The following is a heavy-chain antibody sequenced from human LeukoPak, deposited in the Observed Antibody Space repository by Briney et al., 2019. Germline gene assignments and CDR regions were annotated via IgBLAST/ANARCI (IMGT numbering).Heavy chain of an antibody. CDR1: GYTFTSYG. D-gene: IGHD2-8*01. V-gene: IGHV1-18*01. J-gene: IGHJ4*02. Sequence: ASVKVSCKASGYTFTSYGISWVRQAPGQGLEWMGWISAYNGNTNYAQKFQGRVTMTRNTSISTAYMELSSLRSEDTAVYYCARGRGKKMGSTDYWGQGTLVTVSS. CDR2: ISAYNGNT. CDR3: ARGRGKKMGSTDY.